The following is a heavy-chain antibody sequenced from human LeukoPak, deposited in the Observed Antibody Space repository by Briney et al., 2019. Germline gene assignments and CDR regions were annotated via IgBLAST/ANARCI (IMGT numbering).Heavy chain of an antibody. CDR1: GFXFSSYS. J-gene: IGHJ5*01. Sequence: PGGSLRLSCAASGFXFSSYSINWIRQPPGKGLEWIGYIYYTENTNYNPFLQSRVTISLDPSKNHFSLKLSSVTAADTAVYYCARGSWKFDSWGQGTLVTVSS. CDR2: IYYTENT. D-gene: IGHD1-1*01. V-gene: IGHV4-59*01. CDR3: ARGSWKFDS.